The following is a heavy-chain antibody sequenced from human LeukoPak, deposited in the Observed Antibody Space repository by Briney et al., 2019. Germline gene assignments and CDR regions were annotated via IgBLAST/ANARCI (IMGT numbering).Heavy chain of an antibody. V-gene: IGHV3-53*01. D-gene: IGHD6-19*01. Sequence: GGSLRLSCVASGFTVSSNYMSRVRQAPGKGLEWVSVMYPGGSTYYADSMKGRITISRDNSKNTLFLQMYSLRVEDTAVYYCARTIAVTGKDYLDYWGQGTLVTVSS. CDR1: GFTVSSNY. J-gene: IGHJ4*02. CDR3: ARTIAVTGKDYLDY. CDR2: MYPGGST.